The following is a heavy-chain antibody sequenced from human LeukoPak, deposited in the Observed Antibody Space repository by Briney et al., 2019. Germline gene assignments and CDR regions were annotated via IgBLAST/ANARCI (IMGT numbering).Heavy chain of an antibody. CDR2: INAGNGNT. J-gene: IGHJ4*02. CDR3: ARGLDSSGSYDY. Sequence: ASVKVSCKASGYTFTGYYMHWVRQAPGQGLEWMGWINAGNGNTKYSQKFQGRVTITRDTSASTAYMELSSLRSEDTAVYYCARGLDSSGSYDYWGQGTLVTVSS. CDR1: GYTFTGYY. V-gene: IGHV1-3*01. D-gene: IGHD1-26*01.